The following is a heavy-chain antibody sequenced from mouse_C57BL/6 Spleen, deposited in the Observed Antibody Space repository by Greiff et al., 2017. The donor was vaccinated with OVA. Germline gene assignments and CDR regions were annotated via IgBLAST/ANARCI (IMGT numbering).Heavy chain of an antibody. CDR3: ARRGFGTYYFDY. D-gene: IGHD2-14*01. J-gene: IGHJ2*01. V-gene: IGHV1-82*01. CDR2: IYPGDGDT. Sequence: QVQLKESGPELVKPGASVKISCKASGYAFSSSWMNWVKQRPGKGLEWIGRIYPGDGDTNYNGKFKGKATLTADKSSSTAYMQLSSLTSEDSAVYFCARRGFGTYYFDYWGQGTTLTVSS. CDR1: GYAFSSSW.